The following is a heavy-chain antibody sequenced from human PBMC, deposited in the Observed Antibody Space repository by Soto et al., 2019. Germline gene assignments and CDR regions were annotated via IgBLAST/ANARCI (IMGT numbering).Heavy chain of an antibody. Sequence: QVSLQESGPGRVKPSETLSLTCVVSSGSISNDNWWSWGRQSPEKGLEWIGEIYHSESNNYNPSFKSRVTMSVDKSRNSFSLDLRSVTAADTAVYYCARLIKATQTGSGNILFESWGQGILVTVSS. CDR1: SGSISNDNW. CDR3: ARLIKATQTGSGNILFES. CDR2: IYHSESN. J-gene: IGHJ4*02. D-gene: IGHD3-10*01. V-gene: IGHV4-4*02.